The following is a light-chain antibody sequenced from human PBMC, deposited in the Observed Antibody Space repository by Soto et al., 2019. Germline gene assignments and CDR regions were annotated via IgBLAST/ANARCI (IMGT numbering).Light chain of an antibody. V-gene: IGKV1-39*01. CDR1: QSINTY. J-gene: IGKJ2*01. Sequence: DIQMTQSPSSLSASVGDRVTITCRARQSINTYLNWYQQKPGKDTKLLIYSASSLQRGVPSRFSGSGSGTDFTLTINSLQPEDLASYYCQQSYSPYTFGQGTKLEIK. CDR2: SAS. CDR3: QQSYSPYT.